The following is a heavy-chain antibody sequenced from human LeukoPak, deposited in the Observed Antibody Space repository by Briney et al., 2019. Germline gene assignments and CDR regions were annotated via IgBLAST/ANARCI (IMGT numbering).Heavy chain of an antibody. Sequence: GGSLRLSCAASGFTLSSYWMHWVRQAPGKGLVWVSRINSDGSNTTYADSVRGRFTISRDNAKSTLYLQMNSLRAEDTAVYYCASSTQISKYADYWGQGALVTVSS. CDR2: INSDGSNT. V-gene: IGHV3-74*01. CDR3: ASSTQISKYADY. J-gene: IGHJ4*02. CDR1: GFTLSSYW. D-gene: IGHD2-2*01.